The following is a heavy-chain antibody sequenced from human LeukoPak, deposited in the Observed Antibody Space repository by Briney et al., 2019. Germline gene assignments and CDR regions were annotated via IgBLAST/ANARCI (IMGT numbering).Heavy chain of an antibody. CDR3: ARFTMVRGVMPGFDY. Sequence: SETLSLTCAVYGGSFSGYYWSWIRQPPGRGLEWIGEINHSGSTNYNPSLKSRVTISVDTSKNQFSLKLSSVTAADTAVYYCARFTMVRGVMPGFDYWGQGTLVTVSS. V-gene: IGHV4-34*01. CDR1: GGSFSGYY. D-gene: IGHD3-10*01. J-gene: IGHJ4*02. CDR2: INHSGST.